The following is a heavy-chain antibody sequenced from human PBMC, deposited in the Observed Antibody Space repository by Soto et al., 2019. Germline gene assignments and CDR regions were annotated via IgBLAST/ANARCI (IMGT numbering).Heavy chain of an antibody. J-gene: IGHJ3*02. CDR1: GFTFSSYW. Sequence: GGSLRLSCAASGFTFSSYWMSWVRQAPGKGLEWVANIKQDGSEKYYVDSVKGRFTISRDNAKNSLYLQMNSLRAEDTAVYYCARRITMIRIDAFDIWGQGTMVTVSS. CDR3: ARRITMIRIDAFDI. V-gene: IGHV3-7*05. D-gene: IGHD3-22*01. CDR2: IKQDGSEK.